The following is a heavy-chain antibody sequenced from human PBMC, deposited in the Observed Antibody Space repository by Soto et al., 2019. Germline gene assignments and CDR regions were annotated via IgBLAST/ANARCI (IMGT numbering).Heavy chain of an antibody. CDR1: GFTFSSYA. Sequence: VQLLESGGDLIQPGGSLRLSCAASGFTFSSYAMTWVRQAPGKGLEWVSAISSNGGSTHYAASVKGRFTMSRDNSEIMLYRQTSTLRAEDTAIYYCATPIGKEHCRGGSCYAGGDYWGQGTLVTVSS. V-gene: IGHV3-23*01. CDR2: ISSNGGST. J-gene: IGHJ4*02. CDR3: ATPIGKEHCRGGSCYAGGDY. D-gene: IGHD2-15*01.